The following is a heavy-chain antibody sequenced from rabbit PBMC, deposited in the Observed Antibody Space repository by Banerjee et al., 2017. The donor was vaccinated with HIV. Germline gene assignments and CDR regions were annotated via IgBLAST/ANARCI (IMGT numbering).Heavy chain of an antibody. CDR3: ARESSLDAGVPYGSLAL. J-gene: IGHJ6*01. D-gene: IGHD4-2*01. Sequence: QQQLVESGGGLVKPEGSLTLTCKASGFDLSSYYYMCWVRQAPGKGLELIACIDTSSGSTSYASWAKGRFTISKTSSTTVTLQMTSLTAADTATYFCARESSLDAGVPYGSLALWGPGTLVTVS. CDR1: GFDLSSYYY. CDR2: IDTSSGST. V-gene: IGHV1S45*01.